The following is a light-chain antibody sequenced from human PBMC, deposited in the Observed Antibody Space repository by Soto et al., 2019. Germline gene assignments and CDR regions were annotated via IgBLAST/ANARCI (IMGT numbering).Light chain of an antibody. J-gene: IGKJ4*01. V-gene: IGKV1-9*01. CDR2: AAS. CDR3: QQLNSYPRGGLT. CDR1: QGISSY. Sequence: DIQLTQSPSFLSASVGDRVTITCRASQGISSYLAWYQQKPGKAPKLLIYAASTLQSGVPSRFSGSGSGTEFTLTISSLQPEDFATYYCQQLNSYPRGGLTFGGGTKVEIK.